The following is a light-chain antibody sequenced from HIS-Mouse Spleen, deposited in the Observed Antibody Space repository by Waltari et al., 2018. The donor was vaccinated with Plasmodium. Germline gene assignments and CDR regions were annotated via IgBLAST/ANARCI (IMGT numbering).Light chain of an antibody. CDR3: SSYAGSNNLV. CDR2: EVS. Sequence: QSALTQPPSASGSPGQSVPISCTGTSSDVGGYNYVSWYQPHPGKAPKLMIYEVSTRPSGVPDRFSGSKSGNTASLTVSGLQAEDEADYYCSSYAGSNNLVFGGGTKLTVL. V-gene: IGLV2-8*01. J-gene: IGLJ2*01. CDR1: SSDVGGYNY.